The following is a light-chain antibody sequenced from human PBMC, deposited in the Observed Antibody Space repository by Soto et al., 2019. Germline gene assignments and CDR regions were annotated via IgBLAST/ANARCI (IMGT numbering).Light chain of an antibody. CDR1: SSDVGGYNF. V-gene: IGLV2-14*01. Sequence: QSVLTQPASVSGSPGQSITISCTGTSSDVGGYNFVSWYQQHPGKAPKLIIYEVSNRPSGVSNRFSGSKSGNTASLTISGLQAEDEADYYCSSYAGSNTVVFGGGTRSPS. CDR2: EVS. J-gene: IGLJ2*01. CDR3: SSYAGSNTVV.